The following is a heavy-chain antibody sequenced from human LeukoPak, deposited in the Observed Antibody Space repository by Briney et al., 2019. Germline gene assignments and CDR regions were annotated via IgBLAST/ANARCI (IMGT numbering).Heavy chain of an antibody. V-gene: IGHV3-30*01. CDR1: GFTFSSYA. J-gene: IGHJ6*03. Sequence: GGSLRLSCAASGFTFSSYAMHWVRQAPGKGREGVAVISYDGSNKYYADSVKGRFTISRDNSKNTLYLQMNSLRAEDTALYYCARNYGSGRKGYYYYYMDVWGKGTTVTVSS. CDR2: ISYDGSNK. CDR3: ARNYGSGRKGYYYYYMDV. D-gene: IGHD3-10*01.